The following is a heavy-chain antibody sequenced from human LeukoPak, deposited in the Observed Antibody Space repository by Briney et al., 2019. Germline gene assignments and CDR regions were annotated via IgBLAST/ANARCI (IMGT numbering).Heavy chain of an antibody. D-gene: IGHD1-26*01. V-gene: IGHV5-51*01. J-gene: IGHJ3*02. CDR3: GRHQHSGSYGAFDI. CDR2: IHSGDSDT. CDR1: GYTFTAYW. Sequence: GESLRISCQGSGYTFTAYWIGWVRQMPGKGLEWVGIIHSGDSDTRYSPSFQGQVTISADKSITTAYLQWSSLKASDTAMYYCGRHQHSGSYGAFDIWGQGTMVTVSS.